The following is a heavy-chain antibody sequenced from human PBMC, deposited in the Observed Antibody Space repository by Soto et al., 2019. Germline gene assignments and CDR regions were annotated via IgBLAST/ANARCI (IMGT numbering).Heavy chain of an antibody. D-gene: IGHD6-13*01. CDR2: ISSGSRTI. CDR3: AREYGSTWYNFDY. V-gene: IGHV3-48*02. J-gene: IGHJ4*01. CDR1: GFTFSRYS. Sequence: GGSLRLSCVASGFTFSRYSMNWVRQAPGRGLEWVSYISSGSRTIYYADSMKGRFTVSRDNAKNSLYLQMSSLGDEDTVVYYCAREYGSTWYNFDYWGRGTLVTVSS.